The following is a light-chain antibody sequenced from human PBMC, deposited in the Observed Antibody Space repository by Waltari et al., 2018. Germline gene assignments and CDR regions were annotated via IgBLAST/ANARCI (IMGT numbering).Light chain of an antibody. Sequence: QSALTQPASVSGSPGQSITISCTGTTTDVANYKYVSWYQQHPGKAPKRIIYDVIKRPSGVSKRFSGSKSGNTASLTISGLRAEDEADYYCSSSGSTSVVVFGGGTSLTVL. CDR1: TTDVANYKY. V-gene: IGLV2-14*03. CDR3: SSSGSTSVVV. J-gene: IGLJ2*01. CDR2: DVI.